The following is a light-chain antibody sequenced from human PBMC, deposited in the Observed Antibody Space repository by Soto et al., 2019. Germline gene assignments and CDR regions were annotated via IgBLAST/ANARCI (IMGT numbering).Light chain of an antibody. CDR2: GAS. V-gene: IGKV3-15*01. CDR3: QQYNEWPPFT. CDR1: QTVRNN. Sequence: VLTQSPGTLSLSPGERATLSCRASQTVRNNYLAWYQQKPGQAPRLLIYGASTRATGIPARFSGSGSGTEFTLTISSLQSEDFAVYYCQQYNEWPPFTFGQGTRLEI. J-gene: IGKJ5*01.